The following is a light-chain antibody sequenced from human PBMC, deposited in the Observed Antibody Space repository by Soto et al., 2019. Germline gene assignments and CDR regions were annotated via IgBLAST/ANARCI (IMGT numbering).Light chain of an antibody. J-gene: IGLJ1*01. V-gene: IGLV2-14*01. CDR2: DVS. CDR3: SSFTTSGSRYV. Sequence: QSVLTQPASVSGSPGQSLTISCTGNSNEVGGNNHVSWYQQHPGKAPKLMIYDVSNRPSGVSNRFFGSKSGNTASLTISGLQAEDEADYWCSSFTTSGSRYVFGTGTKVTVL. CDR1: SNEVGGNNH.